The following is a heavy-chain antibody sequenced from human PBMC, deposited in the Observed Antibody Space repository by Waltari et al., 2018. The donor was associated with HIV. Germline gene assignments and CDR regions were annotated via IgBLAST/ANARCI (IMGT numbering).Heavy chain of an antibody. J-gene: IGHJ4*02. Sequence: EVQLMESGGGLVRAGGSRRLSRAASELAFVSYALTWFRQSPERGLEWVAAIDGSGTKSFYADAVKGRFTRSRDNSKNTVFLQMNSLRAADTAIYYCAKAFYEDTAYYYDFWGRGTRVTVSS. V-gene: IGHV3-23*01. D-gene: IGHD3-22*01. CDR1: ELAFVSYA. CDR2: IDGSGTKS. CDR3: AKAFYEDTAYYYDF.